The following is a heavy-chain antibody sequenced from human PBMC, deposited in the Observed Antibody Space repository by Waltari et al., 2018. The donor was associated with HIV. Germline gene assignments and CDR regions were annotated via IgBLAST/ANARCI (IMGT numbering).Heavy chain of an antibody. CDR1: GGSFSGYY. CDR3: AREGGTGFGELFNY. V-gene: IGHV4-34*01. CDR2: IDHSGST. Sequence: QVQLQQWGAGLLKPSETLSLTCAVYGGSFSGYYWRWIRQPPGKGLEWIGEIDHSGSTNYNPARKSRVTISVDTSKNQFSLKLSSVTAADTAVYYCAREGGTGFGELFNYWGQGTLVTVSS. J-gene: IGHJ4*02. D-gene: IGHD3-10*01.